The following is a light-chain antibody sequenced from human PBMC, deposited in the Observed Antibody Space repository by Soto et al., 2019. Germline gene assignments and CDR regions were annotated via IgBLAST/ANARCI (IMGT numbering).Light chain of an antibody. CDR3: QQRANWPPIT. CDR2: DAS. Sequence: EIVLTQSPATLSLSPGERATLSCRASQSVSNYLAWYQQKPGQAPRLLIYDASNSATGIPARFNGSGSGTDFTLTISSLESEDFAVYYCQQRANWPPITFGQGTRLEIK. J-gene: IGKJ5*01. CDR1: QSVSNY. V-gene: IGKV3-11*01.